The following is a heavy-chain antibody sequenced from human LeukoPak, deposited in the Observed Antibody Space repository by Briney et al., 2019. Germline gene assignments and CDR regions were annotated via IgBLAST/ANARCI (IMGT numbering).Heavy chain of an antibody. Sequence: PGGSLRLSCAASGFTFSSYAMSWVRQAPGKGLEWVSAISGSGGSTYYADSVKGRFTISRDNSKNTLHLQMNSLRGDDTAVYHCAKDQSGRVFPRDFDYWGQGALVTVSS. D-gene: IGHD1-26*01. CDR3: AKDQSGRVFPRDFDY. V-gene: IGHV3-23*01. CDR2: ISGSGGST. J-gene: IGHJ4*02. CDR1: GFTFSSYA.